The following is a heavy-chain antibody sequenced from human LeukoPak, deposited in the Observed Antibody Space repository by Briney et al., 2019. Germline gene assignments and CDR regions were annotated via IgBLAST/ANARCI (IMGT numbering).Heavy chain of an antibody. CDR1: GFTFSYYS. Sequence: GGSLRLSCAASGFTFSYYSMNWVRQAPGKGLEWVSSISSSSSYIYYAVSVRGRFTISRDNAKNSLYLQMNSLRADDTAVYYCARAKVVAATDDAFDIWGQGTMVTVSS. J-gene: IGHJ3*02. CDR2: ISSSSSYI. V-gene: IGHV3-21*01. CDR3: ARAKVVAATDDAFDI. D-gene: IGHD2-15*01.